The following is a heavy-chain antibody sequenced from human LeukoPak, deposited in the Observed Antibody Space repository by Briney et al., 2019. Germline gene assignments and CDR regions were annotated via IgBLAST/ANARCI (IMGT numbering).Heavy chain of an antibody. V-gene: IGHV3-13*01. CDR3: ARQNSPHGNFDY. J-gene: IGHJ4*02. CDR1: GFTFSNHA. CDR2: IGISADT. D-gene: IGHD1-26*01. Sequence: GGSLRLSCEGSGFTFSNHAMHWVRQPPGKGLEWVSAIGISADTFYVGSVKGRFTISRENGENSLYLQMNNLGVEDTAIYYCARQNSPHGNFDYWGQGTLVTVSS.